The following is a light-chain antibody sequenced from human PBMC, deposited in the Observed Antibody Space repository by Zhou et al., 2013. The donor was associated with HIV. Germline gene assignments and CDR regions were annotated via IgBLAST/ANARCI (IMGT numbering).Light chain of an antibody. Sequence: DIQMTQSPSTLSASVGDRVTISCRASQSIGRWLAWYQQKPGKAPSLLIYGTSVLNTGVPSRFSGSGSGTEFTLSINSLQPDDLGTYYCQQSDTSPRTFGQGTKVDIK. CDR2: GTS. J-gene: IGKJ1*01. V-gene: IGKV1-5*03. CDR1: QSIGRW. CDR3: QQSDTSPRT.